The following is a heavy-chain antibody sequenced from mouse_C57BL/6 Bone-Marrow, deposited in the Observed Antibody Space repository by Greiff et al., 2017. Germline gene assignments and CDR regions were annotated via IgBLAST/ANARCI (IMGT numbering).Heavy chain of an antibody. V-gene: IGHV2-9-1*01. J-gene: IGHJ4*01. CDR2: IWTGGGT. CDR1: GFSLTSYA. Sequence: VKLQESGPGLVAPSQSLSITCTVSGFSLTSYAISWVRQPPGKGLEWLGVIWTGGGTNYNSALKSRLSISKDNSKSQVFLKMNSLQTDDTARYYCARNGGCGNYLYAMDYWGQGTSVTVSS. D-gene: IGHD2-1*01. CDR3: ARNGGCGNYLYAMDY.